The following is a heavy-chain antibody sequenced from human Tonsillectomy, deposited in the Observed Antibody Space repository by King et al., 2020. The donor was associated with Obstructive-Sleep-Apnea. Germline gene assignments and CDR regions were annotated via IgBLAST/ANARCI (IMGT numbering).Heavy chain of an antibody. V-gene: IGHV3-30*02. Sequence: VQLVESGGGVVQPGRSLRLSCEASGFTFSRYGMHWVRQAPGKGLEWVSFIRYDGNNKYYAGSVKGRFTISRDNPKNTLYLQMDDLRTEDTAVYYCAKDAAITGTLDYWGQGILVTVSS. CDR2: IRYDGNNK. D-gene: IGHD1-7*01. CDR3: AKDAAITGTLDY. J-gene: IGHJ4*02. CDR1: GFTFSRYG.